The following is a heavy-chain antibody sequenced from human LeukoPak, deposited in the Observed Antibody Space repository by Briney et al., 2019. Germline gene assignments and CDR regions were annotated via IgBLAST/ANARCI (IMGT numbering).Heavy chain of an antibody. V-gene: IGHV4-30-4*01. CDR1: GVSISSGDYY. CDR2: MYSSGST. Sequence: SQTLSLTCTVSGVSISSGDYYWSWIRQPPGKGLEWIGYMYSSGSTYYNPSLKSRATISVDTSKNQFSLKLSSVTAADTAVYYCARPYYYDSRIDPWGQGTLVTVSS. CDR3: ARPYYYDSRIDP. J-gene: IGHJ5*02. D-gene: IGHD3-22*01.